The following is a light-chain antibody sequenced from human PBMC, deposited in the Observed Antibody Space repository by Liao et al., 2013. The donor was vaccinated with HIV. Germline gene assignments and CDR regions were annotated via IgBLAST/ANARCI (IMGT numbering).Light chain of an antibody. CDR2: YDR. Sequence: SYELTQPPSLSVSPGQTATITCSGDKLGARYVSWYQQKPGQAPVLVIYYDRDRPSGIPERFSGSNSGNTATLTISGVEAGDEADYYCQVWDATSDETVFGTGTKVTVL. CDR1: KLGARY. CDR3: QVWDATSDETV. J-gene: IGLJ1*01. V-gene: IGLV3-1*01.